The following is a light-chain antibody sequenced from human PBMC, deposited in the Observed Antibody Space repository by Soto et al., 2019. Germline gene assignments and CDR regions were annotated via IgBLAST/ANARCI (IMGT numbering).Light chain of an antibody. V-gene: IGKV4-1*01. CDR1: QSVLYSSNNKNY. CDR3: QQYYSTPWT. Sequence: DIVMTQSPDSLAVSLGERATINCTSSQSVLYSSNNKNYLAWYQQKPGQPPKLLIYWASTRESGVPDRFSVSGYGTDSTLTISGLQAEDVTVYYCQQYYSTPWTFGQGTKVEIK. J-gene: IGKJ1*01. CDR2: WAS.